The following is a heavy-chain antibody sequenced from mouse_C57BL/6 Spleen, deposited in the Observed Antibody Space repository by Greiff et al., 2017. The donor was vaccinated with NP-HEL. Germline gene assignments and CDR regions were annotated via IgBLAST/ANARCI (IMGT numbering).Heavy chain of an antibody. Sequence: QVQLKQPGAELVMPGASVKLSCKASGYTFTSYWMHWVKQRPGQGLEWIGEIDPSDSYTNYNQKFKGKSTLTVDKSSSTAYMQLSSLTSEDSAVYYCARRGVYYDYDDWYFDVWGTGTTVTVSS. D-gene: IGHD2-4*01. CDR1: GYTFTSYW. CDR3: ARRGVYYDYDDWYFDV. J-gene: IGHJ1*03. V-gene: IGHV1-69*01. CDR2: IDPSDSYT.